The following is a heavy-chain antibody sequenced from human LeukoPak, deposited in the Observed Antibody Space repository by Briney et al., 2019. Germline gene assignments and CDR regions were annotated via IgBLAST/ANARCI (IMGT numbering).Heavy chain of an antibody. J-gene: IGHJ4*02. V-gene: IGHV3-9*01. D-gene: IGHD1-14*01. CDR2: ISWNSGDI. Sequence: GGSLRLSCAASGFMFDNYAMHWVRQAPGKGLEWVSGISWNSGDIDYADSVKGRFTISRDNAKNSLYLQMNGLRAEDTAVYYCARVIGDGPNHYYFGDWGQGTLVTVSS. CDR1: GFMFDNYA. CDR3: ARVIGDGPNHYYFGD.